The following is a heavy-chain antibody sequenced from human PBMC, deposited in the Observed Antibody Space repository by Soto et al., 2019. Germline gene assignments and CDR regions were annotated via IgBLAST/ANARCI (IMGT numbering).Heavy chain of an antibody. CDR2: ISYDGSNK. CDR3: VRDGSTNGMDV. CDR1: GFTFNNYA. J-gene: IGHJ6*02. Sequence: QVQLVESGGGVVQPGRSLRLSCAASGFTFNNYAIHWVRQAPGKGLEWVAVISYDGSNKFYADSVRGRFTISRDNSKNTLYLQVNSLRSEDTAVYYCVRDGSTNGMDVWGQGTTVTVSS. D-gene: IGHD2-8*01. V-gene: IGHV3-30-3*01.